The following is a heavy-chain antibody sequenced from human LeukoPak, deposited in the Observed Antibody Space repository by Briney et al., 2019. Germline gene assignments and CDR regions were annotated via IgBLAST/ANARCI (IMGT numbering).Heavy chain of an antibody. D-gene: IGHD3-22*01. CDR2: MYYSGST. V-gene: IGHV4-61*01. CDR1: GGSVSSGSYY. Sequence: SETLSLTCTVSGGSVSSGSYYWSWIRQPPGKGLEWIGYMYYSGSTSYNPSLKSRVTLSVDTSKNQFSLKLSSVAAADTAVYYCARDFYYDSSGYYDALDIWGQGKMVTVSS. J-gene: IGHJ3*02. CDR3: ARDFYYDSSGYYDALDI.